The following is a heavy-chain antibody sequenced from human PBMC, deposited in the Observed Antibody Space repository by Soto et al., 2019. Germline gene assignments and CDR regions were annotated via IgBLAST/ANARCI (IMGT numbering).Heavy chain of an antibody. CDR2: TSYDGSNK. Sequence: LRLSCAASGFTFSTYGMHWVRQAPGKGLEWVAVTSYDGSNKYYADSVKGRFTISRDNSKNTLYLQMSSLRAEDTAVYYCAKDRRGYIVGATCEIDYWGQGTLVTVSS. CDR1: GFTFSTYG. CDR3: AKDRRGYIVGATCEIDY. D-gene: IGHD1-26*01. J-gene: IGHJ4*02. V-gene: IGHV3-30*18.